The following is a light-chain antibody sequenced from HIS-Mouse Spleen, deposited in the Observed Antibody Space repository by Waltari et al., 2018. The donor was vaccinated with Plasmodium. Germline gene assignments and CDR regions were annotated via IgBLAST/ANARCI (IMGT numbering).Light chain of an antibody. Sequence: SYELTQPPSVSVSPGHTARITCSGDAFPKKYAYCYQQKSRQAPVLVIYEDSKRPSGIPERFSGSSSGTMATLTISGAQVEDEADYYCYSTDSSGNHRVFGGGTKLTVL. CDR1: AFPKKY. V-gene: IGLV3-10*01. CDR2: EDS. J-gene: IGLJ3*02. CDR3: YSTDSSGNHRV.